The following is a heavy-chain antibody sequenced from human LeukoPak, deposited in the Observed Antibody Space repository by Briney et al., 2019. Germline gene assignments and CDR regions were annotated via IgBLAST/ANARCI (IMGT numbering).Heavy chain of an antibody. CDR3: VRVHRPYYYYGMDV. Sequence: GRSLRLSCAASGFTFSSYAMHWVRQAPGKGLEWVAVVSYDGSNKYYADSVKGRFTISRDNSKNTLYLQMNSLRAEDTAVYYCVRVHRPYYYYGMDVWGKGTTVTVSS. CDR2: VSYDGSNK. V-gene: IGHV3-30*04. J-gene: IGHJ6*04. CDR1: GFTFSSYA.